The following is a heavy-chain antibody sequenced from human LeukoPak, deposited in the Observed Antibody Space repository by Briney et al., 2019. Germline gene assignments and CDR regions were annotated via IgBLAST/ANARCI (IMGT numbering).Heavy chain of an antibody. V-gene: IGHV4-59*01. CDR2: IYYSGST. CDR1: GGSISSYY. CDR3: ARYYYGSGSYFRAPEKTADYGMDV. D-gene: IGHD3-10*01. J-gene: IGHJ6*02. Sequence: PSETLSLTCTVSGGSISSYYWSWIRQPPGKGLEWIGYIYYSGSTNYNPSLKSRVTISVDTSKNQFSLKLGSVTAADTAVYYCARYYYGSGSYFRAPEKTADYGMDVWGQGTTVTVSS.